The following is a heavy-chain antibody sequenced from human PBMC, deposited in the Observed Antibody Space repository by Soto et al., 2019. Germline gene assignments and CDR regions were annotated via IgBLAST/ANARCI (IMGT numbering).Heavy chain of an antibody. CDR3: TRGPRATSAGTSAH. V-gene: IGHV3-74*01. CDR1: GFTLYMYW. Sequence: AGSMKLSCAGSGFTLYMYWADWVRQVPGKGPVWVARIYNDGTYADYADSVKGRFTISRDNAKDTLYLQMNDLRAEDSALYHCTRGPRATSAGTSAHWGQGTLVTVSS. CDR2: IYNDGTYA. J-gene: IGHJ4*02. D-gene: IGHD6-13*01.